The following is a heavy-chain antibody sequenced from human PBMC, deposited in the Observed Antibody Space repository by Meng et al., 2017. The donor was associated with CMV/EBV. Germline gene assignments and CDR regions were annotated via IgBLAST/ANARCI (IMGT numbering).Heavy chain of an antibody. J-gene: IGHJ4*02. CDR2: INHSGST. Sequence: YGGSFSGYYWRWIRQPPGKGLEWIGEINHSGSTNYNPSLKSRVTISVDTSKNQFSLKLSSVTAADTAVYYCASRVRDTAMVRPFDYWGQGTLVTVSS. CDR3: ASRVRDTAMVRPFDY. V-gene: IGHV4-34*01. CDR1: GGSFSGYY. D-gene: IGHD5-18*01.